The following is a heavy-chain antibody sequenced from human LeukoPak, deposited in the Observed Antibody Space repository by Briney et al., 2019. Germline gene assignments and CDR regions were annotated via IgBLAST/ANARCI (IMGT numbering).Heavy chain of an antibody. V-gene: IGHV3-30*02. J-gene: IGHJ6*03. D-gene: IGHD4-11*01. CDR2: IRYDGSNK. CDR1: GFTFSSYG. Sequence: GGSLRLSCAASGFTFSSYGMHWVRQAPGKGLEWVAFIRYDGSNKYYADSVKGRFTISRDNSKNTLYLQMNSLRAEDTAVYYCAKDGYSNYETYYYYYYMDVWGKGTTVTVSS. CDR3: AKDGYSNYETYYYYYYMDV.